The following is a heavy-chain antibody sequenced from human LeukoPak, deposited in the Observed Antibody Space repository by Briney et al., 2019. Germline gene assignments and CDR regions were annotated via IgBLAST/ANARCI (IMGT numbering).Heavy chain of an antibody. CDR3: ARQFWSGYYTDYYYYMDV. Sequence: PSETLSLTCAVYGGSFSGYYWIWIRQPPGKGLEWIGEINHSGSTNYNPSLKSRVTISVDTSKNQFSLKLSSVTAADTAVYYCARQFWSGYYTDYYYYMDVWGKGTTVTVSS. CDR2: INHSGST. V-gene: IGHV4-34*01. CDR1: GGSFSGYY. J-gene: IGHJ6*03. D-gene: IGHD3-3*01.